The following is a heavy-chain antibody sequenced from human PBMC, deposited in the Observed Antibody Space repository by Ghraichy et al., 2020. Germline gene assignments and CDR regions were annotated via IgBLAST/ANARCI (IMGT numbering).Heavy chain of an antibody. CDR2: IYYSGNT. CDR3: ARAYDTSGFYHPFGY. J-gene: IGHJ4*02. CDR1: GDSISGHY. V-gene: IGHV4-59*11. D-gene: IGHD3-22*01. Sequence: SETLSLTCTVSGDSISGHYWNWLRQPPGKGLEWIGYIYYSGNTNYNPSLKSRVSISVDTSKNHFSLKLSSLTAADTAVYFCARAYDTSGFYHPFGYWGQGTRVTVSS.